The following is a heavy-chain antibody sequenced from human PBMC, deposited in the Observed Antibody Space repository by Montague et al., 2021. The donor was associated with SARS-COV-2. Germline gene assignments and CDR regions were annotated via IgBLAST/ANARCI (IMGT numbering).Heavy chain of an antibody. CDR2: INNSGST. CDR1: GGSFSGHY. V-gene: IGHV4-34*01. CDR3: ARWDPQTLTLIGLRGKSASDY. J-gene: IGHJ4*02. Sequence: SETLSLTCAVHGGSFSGHYWSWIRQPPGKGLEWIGEINNSGSTNYNPSLKSRVTILVDTSKNQFSLKLPSVTAADTGVYYCARWDPQTLTLIGLRGKSASDYWGQGTLVIVSS. D-gene: IGHD4-23*01.